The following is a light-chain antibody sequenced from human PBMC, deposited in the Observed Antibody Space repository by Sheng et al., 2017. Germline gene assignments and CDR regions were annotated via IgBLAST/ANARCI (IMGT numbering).Light chain of an antibody. CDR2: GAS. J-gene: IGKJ1*01. Sequence: EIVLTQSPATLSVSPGERATLSCRASQSVSNNLAWYQHKPGQAPRLLIYGASSRATGIPDRFSGGGSGTDFTLTISRLEPEDFAVYYCQQYGSSPTFGQGTKVEIK. CDR3: QQYGSSPT. CDR1: QSVSNN. V-gene: IGKV3-20*01.